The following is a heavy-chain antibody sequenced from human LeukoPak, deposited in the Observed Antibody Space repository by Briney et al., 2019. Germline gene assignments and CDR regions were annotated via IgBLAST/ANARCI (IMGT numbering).Heavy chain of an antibody. CDR3: AKDPYSSSWYSSVMDV. CDR1: GFTSNSYA. J-gene: IGHJ6*02. D-gene: IGHD6-13*01. Sequence: GRSLRLSCAASGFTSNSYAMHWVRQAPGKGLEWVSAISGSGGSTYYADSVKGRFTISRDNSKNTLYLQMNSLRAEDTAVYYCAKDPYSSSWYSSVMDVWGQGTTVTVSS. V-gene: IGHV3-23*01. CDR2: ISGSGGST.